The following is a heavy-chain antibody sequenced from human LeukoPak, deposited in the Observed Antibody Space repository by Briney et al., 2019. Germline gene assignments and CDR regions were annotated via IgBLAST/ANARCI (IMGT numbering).Heavy chain of an antibody. V-gene: IGHV4-59*01. J-gene: IGHJ5*02. CDR2: IYYSGST. D-gene: IGHD3-3*01. CDR1: GGSISSYY. Sequence: PSETLSLTCTVSGGSISSYYWSWIRQPPGKGLEWIGYIYYSGSTNYNPSLKSRVTISVDTSKNQFSLKLSPVTAADTAVYYCAREGGGDYDFWSGYYTNWFDPWGQGTLVTVSS. CDR3: AREGGGDYDFWSGYYTNWFDP.